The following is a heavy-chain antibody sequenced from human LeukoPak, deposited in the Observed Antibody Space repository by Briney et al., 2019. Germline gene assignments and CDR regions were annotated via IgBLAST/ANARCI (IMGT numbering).Heavy chain of an antibody. Sequence: PGGSLRLSCAASGFTFSSYAMHWVRQAPGKGLEWVAVISYDGSNKYYADSVKGRFTISRDNSKNTLYLQMNSLRAEDTAVYYCARVRAADRYYYYGMGVWGQGTTVTVSS. D-gene: IGHD6-13*01. CDR3: ARVRAADRYYYYGMGV. V-gene: IGHV3-30*04. J-gene: IGHJ6*02. CDR2: ISYDGSNK. CDR1: GFTFSSYA.